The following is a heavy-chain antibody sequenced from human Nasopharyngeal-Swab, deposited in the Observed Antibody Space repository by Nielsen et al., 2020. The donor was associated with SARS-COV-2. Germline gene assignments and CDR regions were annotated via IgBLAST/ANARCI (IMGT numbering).Heavy chain of an antibody. D-gene: IGHD5-12*01. CDR3: ARERARYSGYDSGDY. CDR1: GFTFRNYA. CDR2: VWYDGSNK. V-gene: IGHV3-33*01. J-gene: IGHJ4*02. Sequence: GGSLRLSCAASGFTFRNYAMHWVRQAPGKGLEWVAVVWYDGSNKHYADSVKGRFTISRDDSKNTLYLQMSSLSAEDTAVYYCARERARYSGYDSGDYWGQGTLVTVSS.